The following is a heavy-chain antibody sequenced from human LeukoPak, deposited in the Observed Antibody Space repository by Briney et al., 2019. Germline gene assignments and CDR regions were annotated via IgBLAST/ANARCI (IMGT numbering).Heavy chain of an antibody. CDR1: GFTFSSYA. D-gene: IGHD3-10*01. J-gene: IGHJ4*02. CDR2: ISSSAATI. Sequence: PGGSLRLSCAASGFTFSSYAMHWIRQAPGKGLEWVSYISSSAATIYYADSVKGRFTISRDNAKKSLYLQMNSLRAEDTAVYYCVRLSAMLRGPEPFYYFEHWGQGTLVTVSS. V-gene: IGHV3-48*03. CDR3: VRLSAMLRGPEPFYYFEH.